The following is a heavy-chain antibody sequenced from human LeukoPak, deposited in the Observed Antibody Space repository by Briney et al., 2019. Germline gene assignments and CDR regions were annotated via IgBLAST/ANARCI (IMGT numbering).Heavy chain of an antibody. CDR2: INAGNGNT. J-gene: IGHJ5*02. V-gene: IGHV1-3*01. CDR3: AGHRAAATSRVYNWFDP. Sequence: ASVKVSCKASGYTFTSYAMHWVRQAPGQRLEWMGWINAGNGNTKYSQKFQGRVTITRDTSASTAYMELSSLRSEDTAVYYCAGHRAAATSRVYNWFDPWGQGTLVTVSS. CDR1: GYTFTSYA. D-gene: IGHD2-15*01.